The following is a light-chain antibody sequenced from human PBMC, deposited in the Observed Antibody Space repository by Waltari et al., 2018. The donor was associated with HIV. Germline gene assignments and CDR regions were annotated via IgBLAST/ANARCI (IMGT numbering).Light chain of an antibody. Sequence: QLVLTQSPSASASLGASVKLTCTLSSGHSRYDIAWHQQQPEKGPRYLMKVNGDGSHNKGGGLPARFSVSSAGAERYLTISSLQSDDEADYYCQTWENGPKVFGGGTKLTVV. J-gene: IGLJ3*02. CDR2: VNGDGSH. V-gene: IGLV4-69*01. CDR3: QTWENGPKV. CDR1: SGHSRYD.